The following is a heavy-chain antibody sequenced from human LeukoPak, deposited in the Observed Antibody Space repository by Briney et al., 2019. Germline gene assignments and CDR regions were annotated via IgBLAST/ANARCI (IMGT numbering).Heavy chain of an antibody. CDR3: ARDGSIRGYYYGMDV. CDR2: IYYSGST. J-gene: IGHJ6*02. D-gene: IGHD5-24*01. CDR1: GGSISSYY. Sequence: SETLSLTCTVSGGSISSYYWSWIRQHPGKGLEWIGYIYYSGSTYYNPSLKSRVTISVDTSKNQFSLKLSSVTAADTAVYYCARDGSIRGYYYGMDVWGQGTTVTVSS. V-gene: IGHV4-59*06.